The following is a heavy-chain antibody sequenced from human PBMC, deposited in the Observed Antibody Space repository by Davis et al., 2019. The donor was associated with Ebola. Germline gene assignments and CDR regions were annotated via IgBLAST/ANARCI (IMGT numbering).Heavy chain of an antibody. CDR3: ANQYSDYGHYYYYNMDV. CDR1: GFTFSTYG. J-gene: IGHJ6*02. V-gene: IGHV3-30*19. D-gene: IGHD4-11*01. CDR2: VSYDGSNK. Sequence: GESLKISCAASGFTFSTYGMHWVRQPPGKGLEWVAVVSYDGSNKYYADSVKGRFTVSRDNSKNTLYLQMNSLRTEDTAVYYCANQYSDYGHYYYYNMDVWGPGTTVTVSS.